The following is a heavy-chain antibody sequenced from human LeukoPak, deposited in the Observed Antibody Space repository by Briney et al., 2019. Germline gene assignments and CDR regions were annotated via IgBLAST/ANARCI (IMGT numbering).Heavy chain of an antibody. J-gene: IGHJ6*03. Sequence: GGSLRLSCAASGFVFSNYAMNWVRQAPGKGLEWVSGISHSGGTTYYADSVKGRFTISRDNSKNTLYLQMNSLRAEDTAVYYCARVPTRDCSSTSCYRGYYYYMDVWGKGTTVTVSS. D-gene: IGHD2-2*02. CDR2: ISHSGGTT. CDR3: ARVPTRDCSSTSCYRGYYYYMDV. V-gene: IGHV3-23*01. CDR1: GFVFSNYA.